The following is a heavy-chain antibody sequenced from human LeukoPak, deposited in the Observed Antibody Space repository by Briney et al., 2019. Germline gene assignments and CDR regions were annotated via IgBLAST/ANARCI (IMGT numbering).Heavy chain of an antibody. CDR3: ARGRDPPSPYDAFDV. CDR1: GYTFTGYY. J-gene: IGHJ3*01. Sequence: ASVKVSCKASGYTFTGYYMHWVRQAPGQGLEWMGWINPNSGGTNYAQKFQGRVTMTRDTSISTAYMELSRLRSDDTAVYYCARGRDPPSPYDAFDVWGQGTMVTVSS. CDR2: INPNSGGT. V-gene: IGHV1-2*02. D-gene: IGHD3-10*01.